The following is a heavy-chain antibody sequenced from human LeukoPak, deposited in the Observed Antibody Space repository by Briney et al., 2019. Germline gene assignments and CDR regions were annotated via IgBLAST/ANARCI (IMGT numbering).Heavy chain of an antibody. CDR1: GFTFDDYA. D-gene: IGHD3-16*02. CDR2: ISWNSGSI. Sequence: GRSLRLSCAASGFTFDDYAMHWVRQAPGKGLEWVSGISWNSGSIGYADSVKGRFTISRDNSKNTLYLQMNSLRAEDTAVYYCARGLTMITFGGVIDHNWFDPWGQGTLVTVSS. J-gene: IGHJ5*02. CDR3: ARGLTMITFGGVIDHNWFDP. V-gene: IGHV3-9*01.